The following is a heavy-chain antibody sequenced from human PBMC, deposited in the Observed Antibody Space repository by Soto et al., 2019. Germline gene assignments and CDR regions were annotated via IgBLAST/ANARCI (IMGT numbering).Heavy chain of an antibody. D-gene: IGHD2-15*01. CDR3: ARGGIVAAPAALSSYHDYTNYRFDS. CDR2: IIPMFAAS. J-gene: IGHJ4*02. V-gene: IGHV1-69*01. Sequence: QVQLAQSGAEVRKPGSSVKVSCGASGGSFSDFAFSWVRQAPGQGLEWMGGIIPMFAASKYAQRFQDRVTSTADESTNTVYLALSSLTSDDTATYYCARGGIVAAPAALSSYHDYTNYRFDSWGQGTLVTVSS. CDR1: GGSFSDFA.